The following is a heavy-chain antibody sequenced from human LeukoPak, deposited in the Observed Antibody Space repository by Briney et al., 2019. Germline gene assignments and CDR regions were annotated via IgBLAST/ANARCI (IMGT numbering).Heavy chain of an antibody. CDR2: INPSGGST. D-gene: IGHD4-17*01. J-gene: IGHJ6*04. CDR1: GYTFTIYY. V-gene: IGHV1-46*01. Sequence: ASVKVSCKASGYTFTIYYMHWVRQAPGQGLEWMGIINPSGGSTSYAQKVQGRVTMTRDTSTSTVYMELSSLRSEDTAVYYCAQTTDYYGMDVWGKGTTVTVSS. CDR3: AQTTDYYGMDV.